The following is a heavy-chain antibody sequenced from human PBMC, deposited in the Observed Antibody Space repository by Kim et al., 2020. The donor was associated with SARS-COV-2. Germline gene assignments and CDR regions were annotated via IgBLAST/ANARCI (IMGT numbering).Heavy chain of an antibody. CDR2: INPSGGST. J-gene: IGHJ6*03. Sequence: ASVKVSCKASGYTFTSYYMHWVRQAPGQGLEWMGIINPSGGSTSYAQKFQGRVTMTRDTSTSTVYMELSSLRSEDTAVYYCARDSPPQVEVSEWLVRYYYYYMDVWGKGTTVTVSS. CDR3: ARDSPPQVEVSEWLVRYYYYYMDV. V-gene: IGHV1-46*01. D-gene: IGHD6-19*01. CDR1: GYTFTSYY.